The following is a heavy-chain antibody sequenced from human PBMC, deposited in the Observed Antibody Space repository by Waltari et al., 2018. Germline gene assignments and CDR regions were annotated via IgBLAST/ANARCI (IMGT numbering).Heavy chain of an antibody. CDR2: SYSGGST. Sequence: EVQLVESGGDLIQPGGSLRLSCAASGFTVGNNFRGWVRQAPGKGLEWVSVSYSGGSTNYIDSVRGRFTISRDSSKNTLYLHMNSLRAEDTAVYYCAKVDNVGLNNYWGQGTLVTVSS. V-gene: IGHV3-53*01. CDR3: AKVDNVGLNNY. D-gene: IGHD1-1*01. J-gene: IGHJ4*02. CDR1: GFTVGNNF.